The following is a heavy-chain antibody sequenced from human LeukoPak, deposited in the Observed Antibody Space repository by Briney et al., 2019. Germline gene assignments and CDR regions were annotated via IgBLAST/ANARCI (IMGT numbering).Heavy chain of an antibody. CDR1: GYTFTSYD. J-gene: IGHJ6*03. V-gene: IGHV1-8*03. Sequence: GASVKVSCKASGYTFTSYDINWVRQATGQGPEWMGWMNPNSGNTGYAQKFQGRVTITRNTSISTAYMELSSLRSEDTAVYYCARGFLEWLRGAPYYYYMDVWGKGTTVTVSS. CDR2: MNPNSGNT. CDR3: ARGFLEWLRGAPYYYYMDV. D-gene: IGHD3-3*01.